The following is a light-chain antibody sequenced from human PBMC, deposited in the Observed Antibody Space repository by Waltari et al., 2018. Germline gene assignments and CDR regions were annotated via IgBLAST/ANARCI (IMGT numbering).Light chain of an antibody. J-gene: IGKJ1*01. Sequence: DIVMTQSPDSLAVSLGERATINFKSSQSVLDSSNNKNYLAWYQQKPGQSPTLLIYWASTRESGVPDRFSGSGSGTDFTLTISSLQAEDVAVYYCQQYYSTRTFGQGTKVEIK. CDR2: WAS. V-gene: IGKV4-1*01. CDR1: QSVLDSSNNKNY. CDR3: QQYYSTRT.